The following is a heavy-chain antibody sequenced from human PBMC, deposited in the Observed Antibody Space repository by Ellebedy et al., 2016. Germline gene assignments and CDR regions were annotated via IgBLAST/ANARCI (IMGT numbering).Heavy chain of an antibody. D-gene: IGHD6-13*01. Sequence: SETLSLTCNVSGGSVSSDYWNWIRRPPGKGLEWIGYVFHTGTTNYNPSLKSRVTISVDTSKNQFSLKRSSVTAADTAVYYCARGGSSWYADLNYWGQGTLVTVSS. CDR1: GGSVSSDY. J-gene: IGHJ4*02. V-gene: IGHV4-59*02. CDR2: VFHTGTT. CDR3: ARGGSSWYADLNY.